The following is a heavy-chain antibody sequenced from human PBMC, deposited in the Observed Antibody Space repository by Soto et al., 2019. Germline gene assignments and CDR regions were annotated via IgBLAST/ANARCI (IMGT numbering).Heavy chain of an antibody. CDR2: INGDGSST. Sequence: GGSLRLSCAASGFTISGYWMHWVRQAPGKRLVWVSPINGDGSSTGYADSVKGRFTISRDNSKNTLYLQMNSLRAEDTAVYYCAKDHSSGVPFDPWGQGTLVTVSS. CDR3: AKDHSSGVPFDP. J-gene: IGHJ5*02. CDR1: GFTISGYW. V-gene: IGHV3-74*01. D-gene: IGHD3-10*01.